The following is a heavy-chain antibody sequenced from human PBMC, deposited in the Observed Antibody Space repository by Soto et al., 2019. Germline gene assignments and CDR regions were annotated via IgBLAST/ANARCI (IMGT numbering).Heavy chain of an antibody. CDR1: GGSISSCGYY. V-gene: IGHV4-31*03. CDR3: ARDRIGILSCYSTCYYTSGIDA. J-gene: IGHJ6*02. D-gene: IGHD3-9*01. CDR2: IYYSGST. Sequence: SETLSLTCTVSGGSISSCGYYWSWIRQHQGKGLEWIGYIYYSGSTYSNPSLKSRVTISVDTNNTQFSLMLSSVAAAETAVYYCARDRIGILSCYSTCYYTSGIDAWGQGTTVTVSS.